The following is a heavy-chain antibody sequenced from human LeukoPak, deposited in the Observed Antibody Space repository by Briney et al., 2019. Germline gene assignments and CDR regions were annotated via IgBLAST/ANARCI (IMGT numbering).Heavy chain of an antibody. CDR3: ARRFYYGSGGWFDP. V-gene: IGHV4-59*08. J-gene: IGHJ5*02. CDR1: GGSISSYY. D-gene: IGHD3-10*01. Sequence: PSETLSLTCTVSGGSISSYYWSWIRQPPGKGLEWIGYIYYSGSTNYNPSLKSRVTISVDTSKNQFSLKLSSVTAADTAVYYCARRFYYGSGGWFDPWGQGTLVTVSS. CDR2: IYYSGST.